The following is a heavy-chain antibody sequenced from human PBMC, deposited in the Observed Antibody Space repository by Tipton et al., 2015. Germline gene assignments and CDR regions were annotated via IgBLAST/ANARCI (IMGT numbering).Heavy chain of an antibody. V-gene: IGHV4-39*01. D-gene: IGHD3-9*01. CDR2: IYFSGST. CDR3: ACQDYDSLTRDYQTVDY. CDR1: GGSISSFRYY. Sequence: GLVKPSENLSLTCTVSGGSISSFRYYWGWIRQSPGKGLEWIASIYFSGSTYYNPSFKSRATISVDTSKEQFSLTLTSVTAADTAVYYCACQDYDSLTRDYQTVDYWGQGTLVTVSS. J-gene: IGHJ4*02.